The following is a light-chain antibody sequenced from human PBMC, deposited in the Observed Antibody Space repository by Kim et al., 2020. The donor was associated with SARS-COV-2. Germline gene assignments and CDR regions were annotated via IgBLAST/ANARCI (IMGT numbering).Light chain of an antibody. V-gene: IGKV1-27*01. Sequence: IGHYLAWYQQKPGTAPKLLISAASTLQSGVSSRFSGSGSGTDFTLTISSLQPEDVATYYCQMYVTGSWTFGQGTKVDIK. CDR3: QMYVTGSWT. CDR1: IGHY. CDR2: AAS. J-gene: IGKJ1*01.